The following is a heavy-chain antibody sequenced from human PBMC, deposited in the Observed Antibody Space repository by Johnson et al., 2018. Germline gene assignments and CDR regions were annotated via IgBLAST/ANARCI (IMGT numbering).Heavy chain of an antibody. CDR2: ISYDGSNK. D-gene: IGHD1-1*01. V-gene: IGHV3-30*18. CDR1: GFTFSNYG. Sequence: QVQLVESGGGVVQPGRSLRVSCAASGFTFSNYGMHWVRQAAGKGLEWLAFISYDGSNKDYADSVKGRFNISRDKTKNTLYLQMNSLRAEDTAVYFCAKGSDSNCDFEKCYSFMDVWGTGTTVIVSS. CDR3: AKGSDSNCDFEKCYSFMDV. J-gene: IGHJ6*03.